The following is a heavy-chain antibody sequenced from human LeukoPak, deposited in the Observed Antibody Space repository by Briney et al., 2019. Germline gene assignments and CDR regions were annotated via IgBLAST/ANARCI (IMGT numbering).Heavy chain of an antibody. CDR1: GGTFSSYA. CDR2: IIPIFGTA. J-gene: IGHJ6*03. D-gene: IGHD6-6*01. Sequence: SVKVSCKASGGTFSSYAISWVRQAPGQGLEWMGGIIPIFGTANYAQKFQGRVTITADESTSTAYMELSSLRSEDTAVYYCARGGPYSSSLYYYYYYMDVWGKGTTVTDSS. V-gene: IGHV1-69*13. CDR3: ARGGPYSSSLYYYYYYMDV.